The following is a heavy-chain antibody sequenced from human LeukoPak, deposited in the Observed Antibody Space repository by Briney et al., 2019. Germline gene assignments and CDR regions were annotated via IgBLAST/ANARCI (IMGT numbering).Heavy chain of an antibody. CDR1: GGTFSSYA. CDR2: IIPIFGTA. D-gene: IGHD4-23*01. J-gene: IGHJ5*02. CDR3: ARVWVRRWDFDP. Sequence: ASVKVSCKASGGTFSSYAISWVRQAPGQGLEWIGGIIPIFGTANYAQKFQGRVTITADKSASTAYMELSSLRSEDTAVYYCARVWVRRWDFDPWGQGTLVTVSS. V-gene: IGHV1-69*06.